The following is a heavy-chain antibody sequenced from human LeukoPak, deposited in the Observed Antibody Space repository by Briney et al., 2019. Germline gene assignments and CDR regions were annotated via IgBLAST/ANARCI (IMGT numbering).Heavy chain of an antibody. Sequence: GGSLRLSCAASGFTVSSNYMSWVRQAPGEGVEWVSVIYSGGSTYYADSGKGRFTISRDNSRNTLYLQMNSLRVEDTAVYYCARVGLRESGYIDYWGQGTLITVSS. J-gene: IGHJ4*02. D-gene: IGHD3-16*01. CDR1: GFTVSSNY. V-gene: IGHV3-53*01. CDR3: ARVGLRESGYIDY. CDR2: IYSGGST.